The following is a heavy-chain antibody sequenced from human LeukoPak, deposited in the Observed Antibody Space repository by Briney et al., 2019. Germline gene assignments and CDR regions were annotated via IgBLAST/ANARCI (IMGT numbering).Heavy chain of an antibody. Sequence: ASETLSLTCTVSGGSISNYYWSWIRQPPGKGLEWIGNIYYSGSTYYNPSLKSRVTISVDTSKNQFSLKLSSVTAADTAVYYCARLFYYDSRGYPHYFDYWGQGTLVTVSS. CDR1: GGSISNYY. D-gene: IGHD3-22*01. J-gene: IGHJ4*02. CDR3: ARLFYYDSRGYPHYFDY. CDR2: IYYSGST. V-gene: IGHV4-59*04.